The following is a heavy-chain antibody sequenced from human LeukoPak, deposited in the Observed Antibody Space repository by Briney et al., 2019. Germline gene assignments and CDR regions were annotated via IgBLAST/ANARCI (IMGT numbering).Heavy chain of an antibody. J-gene: IGHJ4*02. V-gene: IGHV1-2*02. CDR2: INPDKGDT. D-gene: IGHD2-15*01. CDR3: TRSSWDCSSGSCYTNMNFDH. Sequence: ASVKVSCKASGYTFDGYYIHWVRRAPGQGLEWLGWINPDKGDTKTAQKFRDRVILTTDKSLATAYMEVINLRSDDTAVYFCTRSSWDCSSGSCYTNMNFDHWGQRSLVTVSS. CDR1: GYTFDGYY.